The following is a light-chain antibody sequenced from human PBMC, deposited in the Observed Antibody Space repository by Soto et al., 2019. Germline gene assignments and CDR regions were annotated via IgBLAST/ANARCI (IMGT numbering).Light chain of an antibody. V-gene: IGKV3-20*01. CDR3: QQYGMSLGT. Sequence: EIVLTQSPGTLSLSPGERVTLSCRASQSVSSNKLAWYQQKPGQAPRLLNYGASSRGTCISDRFSGSGSGTEFILTIRIPEPGDCAVYCWQQYGMSLGTFGQGIKVVIK. J-gene: IGKJ2*01. CDR2: GAS. CDR1: QSVSSNK.